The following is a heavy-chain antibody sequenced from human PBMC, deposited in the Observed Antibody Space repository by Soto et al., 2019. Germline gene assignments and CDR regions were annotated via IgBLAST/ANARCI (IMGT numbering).Heavy chain of an antibody. J-gene: IGHJ2*01. CDR2: IYSGGST. Sequence: GGSLRLSCAASGFTVSSNYMSWVRQAPGKGLEWVSVIYSGGSTYHADSVKGRFTISRDNAKNSLYLQMNSLRAEDTAVYYCARDGWVGATEYFDLWGRGTLVTVSS. CDR1: GFTVSSNY. D-gene: IGHD1-26*01. V-gene: IGHV3-53*01. CDR3: ARDGWVGATEYFDL.